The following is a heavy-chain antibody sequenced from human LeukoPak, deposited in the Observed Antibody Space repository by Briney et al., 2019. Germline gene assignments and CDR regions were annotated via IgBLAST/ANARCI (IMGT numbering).Heavy chain of an antibody. CDR1: GFTFSSHW. Sequence: GGSLRLSCEASGFTFSSHWMSWVRQAPGKGLEWVAITKQDGSEKDYVDSVTGRFTISRDNAKNSLYLQMNSLRDEDTAVYYCARDTSAWRYGMDVWGQGTTVTVSS. V-gene: IGHV3-7*01. CDR2: TKQDGSEK. J-gene: IGHJ6*02. D-gene: IGHD6-19*01. CDR3: ARDTSAWRYGMDV.